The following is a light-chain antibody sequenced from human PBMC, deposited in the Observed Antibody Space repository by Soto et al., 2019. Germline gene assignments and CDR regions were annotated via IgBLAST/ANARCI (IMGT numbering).Light chain of an antibody. CDR1: NSNLGAGYD. CDR2: GNR. V-gene: IGLV1-40*01. CDR3: QAYYYSLSAFV. J-gene: IGLJ3*02. Sequence: QSVLTQPPSVSGAPGQRVTISCTGNNSNLGAGYDVHWYQQLPGAAPKLVIFGNRNRPSGVPERYAGSKSGTSASLAITGLQAEDEADYYCQAYYYSLSAFVFGGGTKLTVL.